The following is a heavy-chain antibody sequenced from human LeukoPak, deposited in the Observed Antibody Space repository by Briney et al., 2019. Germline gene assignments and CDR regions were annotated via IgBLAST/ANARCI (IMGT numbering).Heavy chain of an antibody. CDR2: INHSGST. D-gene: IGHD2-15*01. CDR3: ARGPGVVVAATQYYGMDV. Sequence: PSETLSLTCAVYGGSFSGYYWSWIRQPPGKGLEWIGEINHSGSTNYNPSLKSRVTISVDTSKNQFSLKLSSVTAADTAVYYCARGPGVVVAATQYYGMDVWGQGTTVTVSS. CDR1: GGSFSGYY. J-gene: IGHJ6*02. V-gene: IGHV4-34*01.